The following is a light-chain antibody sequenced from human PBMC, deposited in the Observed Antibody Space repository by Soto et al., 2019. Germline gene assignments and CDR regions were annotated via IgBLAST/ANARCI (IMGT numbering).Light chain of an antibody. Sequence: QSALTQPASVSGSPGQSITISCTGTSSDVGGYNYVSWYQQHPGKAPKLMIYEVSNRPSGVSNRFSGSKSGNTASLTIGGLRSEDEADYYCAAWDDSLSGWVFGGGTKLTVL. CDR3: AAWDDSLSGWV. CDR2: EVS. J-gene: IGLJ3*02. V-gene: IGLV2-14*01. CDR1: SSDVGGYNY.